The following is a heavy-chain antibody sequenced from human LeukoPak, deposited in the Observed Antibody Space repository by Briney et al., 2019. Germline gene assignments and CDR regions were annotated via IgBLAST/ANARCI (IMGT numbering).Heavy chain of an antibody. J-gene: IGHJ4*02. V-gene: IGHV1-24*01. Sequence: ASVKVSCKVSGYTLTELSMHWVRQAPGKGLEWMGGFDPEDGETIYAQKFQGRVTMTEDTSTDTAYMELSSLRSEDTAVYYCATALWFGELLSFDYWGQGTLVTVSS. D-gene: IGHD3-10*01. CDR3: ATALWFGELLSFDY. CDR2: FDPEDGET. CDR1: GYTLTELS.